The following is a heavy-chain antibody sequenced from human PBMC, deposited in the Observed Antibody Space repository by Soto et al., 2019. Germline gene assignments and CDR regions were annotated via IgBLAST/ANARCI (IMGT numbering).Heavy chain of an antibody. CDR3: ASGRLRWPFDY. Sequence: QVQLQQLGAGLLKPSETLSLTCAVYGGSFSGYYWSWIRQPPGKGLEWIGEINHSGSTNYNPSLKSGVTISVDTSKNPFSLKLSSVTAADTAVYYCASGRLRWPFDYWGQGTLVTVSS. J-gene: IGHJ4*02. CDR2: INHSGST. V-gene: IGHV4-34*01. CDR1: GGSFSGYY. D-gene: IGHD4-17*01.